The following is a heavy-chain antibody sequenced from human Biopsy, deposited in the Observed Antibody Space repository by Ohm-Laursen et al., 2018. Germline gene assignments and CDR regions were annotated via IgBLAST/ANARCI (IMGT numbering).Heavy chain of an antibody. Sequence: SVKVSCKASGGTSNSYIFAWVRQAPGQRPEWMGDVMPFFGTAQYAPKLQGRVSMTADKTTNTAYMELTSLASEDTAVYFCARHYYDSSGYNWFDPWGQGTQVTVSS. CDR2: VMPFFGTA. V-gene: IGHV1-69*06. CDR3: ARHYYDSSGYNWFDP. CDR1: GGTSNSYI. J-gene: IGHJ5*02. D-gene: IGHD3-22*01.